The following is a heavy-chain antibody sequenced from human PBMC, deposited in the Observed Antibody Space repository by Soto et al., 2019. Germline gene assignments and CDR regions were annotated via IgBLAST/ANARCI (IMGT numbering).Heavy chain of an antibody. J-gene: IGHJ4*02. CDR3: ASDLWRVAGTRLLDY. CDR2: IWYDGSNK. Sequence: QVQLVESGGGVVQPGRSLRLSCAASGFTFSSYGMHWVRQAPGKGLEWVAVIWYDGSNKYYADSVKGRFTISRDNSKNTLNLQMNSLRAEDTAVYYCASDLWRVAGTRLLDYWGQGTLVTVSS. V-gene: IGHV3-33*01. D-gene: IGHD6-19*01. CDR1: GFTFSSYG.